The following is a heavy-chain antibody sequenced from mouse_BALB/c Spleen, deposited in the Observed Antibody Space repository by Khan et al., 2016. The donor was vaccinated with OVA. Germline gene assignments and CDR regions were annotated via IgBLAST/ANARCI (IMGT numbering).Heavy chain of an antibody. V-gene: IGHV5-6*01. Sequence: EVELVESGGDLVKPGGSLKLSCEASGFTFRTYGMSWVRQTPDKRLEWVATISTGGHYTYYPDSVKGRFTISRDNAKNTLYLQMNSLKSEDTAMFYCARLAYYYDNEGFAYWGQGTLVTVSA. CDR3: ARLAYYYDNEGFAY. CDR2: ISTGGHYT. D-gene: IGHD1-1*01. J-gene: IGHJ3*01. CDR1: GFTFRTYG.